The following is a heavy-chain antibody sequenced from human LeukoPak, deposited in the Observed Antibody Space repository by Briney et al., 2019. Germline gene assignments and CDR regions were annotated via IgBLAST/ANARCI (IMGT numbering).Heavy chain of an antibody. J-gene: IGHJ4*02. CDR1: GFTFSNYA. D-gene: IGHD3-10*01. V-gene: IGHV3-23*01. Sequence: GGSLRLSCAASGFTFSNYAMSWVRQAPGKGLEWVSVISGSGGSTYYTDSVKGRFTISRDNSKNTLCLQMNSLRAEDTAVYYCAVSGNYYNPAFDYWGQGTLVTVSS. CDR3: AVSGNYYNPAFDY. CDR2: ISGSGGST.